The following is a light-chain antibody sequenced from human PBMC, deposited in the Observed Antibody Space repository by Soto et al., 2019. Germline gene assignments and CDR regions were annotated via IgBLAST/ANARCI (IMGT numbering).Light chain of an antibody. CDR1: QSVNNW. Sequence: LSASVGDRVTITCRASQSVNNWLAWYQQKPGKAPILLIYGASSLESGVPSRFSGSRSGTEFTLTISSLHPDDFATYYCQEYNSFSLTFGQGTKVDIK. V-gene: IGKV1-5*01. CDR3: QEYNSFSLT. CDR2: GAS. J-gene: IGKJ1*01.